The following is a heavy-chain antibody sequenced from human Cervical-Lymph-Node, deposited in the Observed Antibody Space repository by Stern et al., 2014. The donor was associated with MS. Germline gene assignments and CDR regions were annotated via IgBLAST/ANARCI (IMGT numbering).Heavy chain of an antibody. CDR2: ISIRSTNL. CDR3: ARINSKILYGMDV. Sequence: EVQLVESGGGLVKPGGSLRLSCAASGFTFNNHAMTWVRQAPGQGLEWVSSISIRSTNLYYADSVRGRFTISRDNAQNLMYLQMNSLTIEDTAVYYCARINSKILYGMDVWGPGTTVTVSS. CDR1: GFTFNNHA. V-gene: IGHV3-21*06. J-gene: IGHJ6*02.